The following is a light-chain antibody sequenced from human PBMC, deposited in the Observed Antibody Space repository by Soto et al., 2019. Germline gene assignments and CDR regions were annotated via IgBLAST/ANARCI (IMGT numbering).Light chain of an antibody. CDR1: QGISSF. CDR3: QQLHSYPLT. J-gene: IGKJ4*01. V-gene: IGKV1-9*01. Sequence: DIQLTQSPSFLSASVGDRVTLTCRASQGISSFLAWYQQKPGKAPKLLIYAASTLQSGVPSRFSGSGSGTEFTLTNSSLQPEDFATYYCQQLHSYPLTFGGGTKVETK. CDR2: AAS.